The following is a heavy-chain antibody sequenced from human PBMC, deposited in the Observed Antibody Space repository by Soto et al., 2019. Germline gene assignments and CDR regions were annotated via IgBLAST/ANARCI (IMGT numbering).Heavy chain of an antibody. Sequence: QVHLVESGGGVVQPGKSLTLSCEASGFTFDSYAMNWVRQAPGKGLEWVAVISFDGSKTVYADSVKGRFTISRDNSKTIYLQMDSLRLEDTAVYYCVKDGDSFDFSQFSWFDSWGQGTLVTVSS. D-gene: IGHD4-4*01. V-gene: IGHV3-30*04. CDR1: GFTFDSYA. CDR2: ISFDGSKT. CDR3: VKDGDSFDFSQFSWFDS. J-gene: IGHJ5*01.